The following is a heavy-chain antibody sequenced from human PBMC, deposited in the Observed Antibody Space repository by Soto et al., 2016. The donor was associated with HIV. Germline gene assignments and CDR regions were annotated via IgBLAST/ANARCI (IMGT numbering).Heavy chain of an antibody. J-gene: IGHJ6*03. V-gene: IGHV1-69*01. CDR2: IIPIFATT. D-gene: IGHD3-10*01. CDR1: GGTFSSYA. CDR3: ARVGSGSGSRPMYYYYMDV. Sequence: QVQLVQSGAEVKKPGSSVKVSCKASGGTFSSYAISWVRQAPGQGLEWMGGIIPIFATTNYAQNFKGRVTITADESTGTAYMELSSLRSEDTAVYYCARVGSGSGSRPMYYYYMDVWGKGTTVTVSS.